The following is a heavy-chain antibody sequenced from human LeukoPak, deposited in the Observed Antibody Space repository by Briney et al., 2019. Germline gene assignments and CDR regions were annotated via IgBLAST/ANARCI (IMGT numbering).Heavy chain of an antibody. CDR3: ARVSNPTALDY. D-gene: IGHD2/OR15-2a*01. Sequence: SETLSLTCAVYGGSFSGYYWSWIRQPPGKGLEWIGEINHSGSTNYNPSPKSRVTISVDTSKNQFSLKLSSVTAADTAVYYCARVSNPTALDYWGQGTLVTVSS. CDR1: GGSFSGYY. CDR2: INHSGST. V-gene: IGHV4-34*01. J-gene: IGHJ4*02.